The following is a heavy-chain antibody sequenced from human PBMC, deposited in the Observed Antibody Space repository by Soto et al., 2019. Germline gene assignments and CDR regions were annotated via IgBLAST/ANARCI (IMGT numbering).Heavy chain of an antibody. Sequence: EVQLVESGGGLVKPGRSLRLSCTASGFTFGDYAMSWFRQAPGKGREWAGFIRSKAYGGTTEYAASVKGRFTISRDDSKSIAYLQMNSLKTEDTAVYYCTRERYYYDSSGSGYWGQGTLVTVSS. V-gene: IGHV3-49*05. D-gene: IGHD3-22*01. CDR2: IRSKAYGGTT. CDR3: TRERYYYDSSGSGY. J-gene: IGHJ4*02. CDR1: GFTFGDYA.